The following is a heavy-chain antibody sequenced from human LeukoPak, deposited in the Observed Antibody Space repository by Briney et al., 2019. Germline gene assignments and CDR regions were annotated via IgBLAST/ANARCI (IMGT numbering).Heavy chain of an antibody. V-gene: IGHV4-34*01. CDR3: ARPGYCSATTCTGHLDV. J-gene: IGHJ4*02. D-gene: IGHD2-2*01. Sequence: SETLSLTCAVYGESLSRYYWTWIRQPPGKGLGWIGEINHRGDTNYNPSLKSRVTISVDTSKNQFSLKVRSVTAADTGVYYCARPGYCSATTCTGHLDVWGQGTLATVSS. CDR2: INHRGDT. CDR1: GESLSRYY.